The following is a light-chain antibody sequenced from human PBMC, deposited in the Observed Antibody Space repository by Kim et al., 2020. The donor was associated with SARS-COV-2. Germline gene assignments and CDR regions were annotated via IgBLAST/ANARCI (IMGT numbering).Light chain of an antibody. CDR3: QQYNTWPPRT. CDR2: GAS. Sequence: VSPGERATLSCRASQSVSSTLAWYQQKPGQAPRLLIYGASTRAAGIPARFSGSGSGTQFTLTISSLQSEDFAVYYCQQYNTWPPRTFGQGTKLEI. J-gene: IGKJ2*01. CDR1: QSVSST. V-gene: IGKV3D-15*01.